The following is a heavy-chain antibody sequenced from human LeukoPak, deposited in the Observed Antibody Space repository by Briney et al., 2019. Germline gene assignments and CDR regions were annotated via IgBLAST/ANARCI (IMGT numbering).Heavy chain of an antibody. J-gene: IGHJ4*02. CDR1: GFTFSSYS. CDR3: ARDLDYDFWSGYYPY. D-gene: IGHD3-3*01. CDR2: ISSSSSTT. V-gene: IGHV3-48*01. Sequence: GGSLRLSCAAYGFTFSSYSMNWVRQAPGKGLEWVSYISSSSSTTYYADSVKGRFTISRDNAKNSLYLQMNSLRAEDTAVYYCARDLDYDFWSGYYPYWGQGTLVTVSS.